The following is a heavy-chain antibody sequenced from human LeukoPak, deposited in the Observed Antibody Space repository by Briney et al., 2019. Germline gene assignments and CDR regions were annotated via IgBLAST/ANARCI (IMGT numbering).Heavy chain of an antibody. CDR3: ARDAYDDASES. D-gene: IGHD3-3*01. CDR2: LRPDGSDK. Sequence: GGSLRLSCAASGFTFSGYWMTWVRPAPGKGLEWVANLRPDGSDKYYADSVEGRFTISRDNAKNSLYLQMNGLRADDTAIYYCARDAYDDASESWGQGTLATVSS. CDR1: GFTFSGYW. J-gene: IGHJ5*02. V-gene: IGHV3-7*01.